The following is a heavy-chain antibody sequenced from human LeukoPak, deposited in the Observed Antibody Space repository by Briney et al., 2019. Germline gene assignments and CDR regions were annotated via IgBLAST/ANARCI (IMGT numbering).Heavy chain of an antibody. J-gene: IGHJ4*02. V-gene: IGHV3-23*01. D-gene: IGHD3-9*01. Sequence: GGSLRLSCAASGFTLSSYAMSWVRQAPGKGLEWVSAISGSGGSTYYADSVKGRFTISRDNSKNTLYLQMNSLRAEDTAVYYCAKDHSYDILTGYYSPYFDYWGQGTLVTVSS. CDR1: GFTLSSYA. CDR3: AKDHSYDILTGYYSPYFDY. CDR2: ISGSGGST.